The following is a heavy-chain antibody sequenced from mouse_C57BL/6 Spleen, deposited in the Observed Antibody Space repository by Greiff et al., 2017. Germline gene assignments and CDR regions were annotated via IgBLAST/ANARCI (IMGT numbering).Heavy chain of an antibody. CDR1: GYTFTTYP. CDR3: ARRILRTGYFDV. V-gene: IGHV1-47*01. D-gene: IGHD1-1*01. Sequence: VQLQQSGAELVKPGASVKMSCKASGYTFTTYPIAWLEQNHGKSLEWIGNFHPYNDDTKYNEKFKGKSTLTVEKSSSTVYLEHSRLTSDDSAVYYGARRILRTGYFDVWGKGTTVTVSS. J-gene: IGHJ1*03. CDR2: FHPYNDDT.